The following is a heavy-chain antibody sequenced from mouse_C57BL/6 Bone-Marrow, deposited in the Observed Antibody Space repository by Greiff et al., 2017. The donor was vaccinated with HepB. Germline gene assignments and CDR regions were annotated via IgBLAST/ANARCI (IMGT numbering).Heavy chain of an antibody. Sequence: VKLQESGPGLVQPSQSLSITCTVSGFSLTSYGVHWVRQSPGKGLEWLGVIWSGGSTDYNAAFISRLSISKDNSKSQVFFKMNSLQADDTAIYYCARIPDGYFSYAMDYWGQGTSVTVSS. D-gene: IGHD2-3*01. CDR2: IWSGGST. J-gene: IGHJ4*01. V-gene: IGHV2-2*01. CDR1: GFSLTSYG. CDR3: ARIPDGYFSYAMDY.